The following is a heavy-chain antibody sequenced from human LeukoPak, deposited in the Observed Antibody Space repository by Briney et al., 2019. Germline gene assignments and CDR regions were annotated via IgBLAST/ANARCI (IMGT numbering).Heavy chain of an antibody. Sequence: PGGSLKLSCAASGFTFSSYSMNWVRQAPGKGLGWVSSISSSSSYMYYADSVKGRFTISRDNAKNSLYLQMISLRAEDTAVYYCARGLWAAAGMVYWGQGTLVTVSS. CDR3: ARGLWAAAGMVY. V-gene: IGHV3-21*01. CDR1: GFTFSSYS. D-gene: IGHD6-13*01. J-gene: IGHJ4*02. CDR2: ISSSSSYM.